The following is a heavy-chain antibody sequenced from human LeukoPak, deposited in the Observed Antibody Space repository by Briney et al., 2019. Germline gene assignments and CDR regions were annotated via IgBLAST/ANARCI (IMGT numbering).Heavy chain of an antibody. J-gene: IGHJ6*02. CDR3: ARDYTIFGVVTTNSYYYYGMDV. D-gene: IGHD3-3*01. CDR2: INPSGGST. Sequence: ASVKVSCKASGYTFTSYYMHWVRQAPGQGLEWMGIINPSGGSTSYAQKFQGRVTMTRDTSTSTVYMELSSLRSEDTAVYYCARDYTIFGVVTTNSYYYYGMDVWGQGTTVTVSS. CDR1: GYTFTSYY. V-gene: IGHV1-46*01.